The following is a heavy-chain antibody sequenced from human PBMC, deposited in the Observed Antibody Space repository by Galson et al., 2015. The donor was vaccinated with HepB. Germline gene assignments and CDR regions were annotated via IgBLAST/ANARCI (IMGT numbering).Heavy chain of an antibody. J-gene: IGHJ4*02. CDR3: ARGGVVPAAILLDY. V-gene: IGHV3-30*04. D-gene: IGHD2-2*01. CDR1: GFTFSSYA. CDR2: ISYDGSNK. Sequence: SLRLSCAASGFTFSSYAMHWVRQAPGKGLEWVAVISYDGSNKYYADSVKGRFTISRDNSKNTLYLQMNSLRAEDTAVYYCARGGVVPAAILLDYWGQGTLVTVSS.